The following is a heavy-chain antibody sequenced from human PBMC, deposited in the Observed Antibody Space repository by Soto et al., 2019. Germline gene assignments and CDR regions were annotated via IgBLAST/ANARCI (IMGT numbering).Heavy chain of an antibody. D-gene: IGHD5-18*01. CDR3: ARGGYSYGSYYYYYMDV. J-gene: IGHJ6*03. Sequence: NPSETLSLTCAVYGGSFSGYYWSWIRQPPGKGLEWIGEINHSGSTNYNPSLKSRVTISVDTSKNQFSLKLSSVTAADTAVYYCARGGYSYGSYYYYYMDVWGKGTTVTVSS. CDR1: GGSFSGYY. CDR2: INHSGST. V-gene: IGHV4-34*01.